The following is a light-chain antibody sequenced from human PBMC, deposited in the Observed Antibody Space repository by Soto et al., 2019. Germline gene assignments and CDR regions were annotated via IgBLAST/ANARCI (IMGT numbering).Light chain of an antibody. CDR1: QSISSY. Sequence: DIQMTQSASSLSASVGDRVTITSRASQSISSYLNWYQQKPGKAPKILSYAASSLQSGVPSRFSGSGSGTDFTLTISSLKPEDFETYYCQQSYSTPLTFGGGTKVDI. CDR3: QQSYSTPLT. J-gene: IGKJ4*01. CDR2: AAS. V-gene: IGKV1-39*01.